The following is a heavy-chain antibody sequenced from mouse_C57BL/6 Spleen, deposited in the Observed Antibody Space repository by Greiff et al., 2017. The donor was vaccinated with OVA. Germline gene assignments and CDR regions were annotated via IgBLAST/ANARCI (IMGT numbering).Heavy chain of an antibody. D-gene: IGHD2-2*01. CDR3: TTWWDGYDGY. CDR2: IDPEDGDT. Sequence: VQLQQSGAELVRPGASVKLSCTASGFNIKDYYMHWVKQRPEQGLEWIGRIDPEDGDTEYAPKFQGKATMTADPSSNTAYLQLSSLTSEDTAVYYCTTWWDGYDGYWAQGTTLTVSS. V-gene: IGHV14-1*01. J-gene: IGHJ2*01. CDR1: GFNIKDYY.